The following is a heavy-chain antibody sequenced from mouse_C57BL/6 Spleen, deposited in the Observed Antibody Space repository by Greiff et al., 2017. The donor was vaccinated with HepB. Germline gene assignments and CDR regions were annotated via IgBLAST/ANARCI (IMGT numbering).Heavy chain of an antibody. V-gene: IGHV3-6*01. CDR2: ISYDGSN. J-gene: IGHJ4*01. Sequence: EVQLQQSGPGLVKPSQSLSLTCSVTGYSITSGYYWNWIRQFPGNKLEWMGYISYDGSNNYNPSLKNRISITRDTSKNQFFLKLNSVTTEDTATYYCARRGYGSPMDYWGQGTSVTVSS. CDR3: ARRGYGSPMDY. D-gene: IGHD1-1*01. CDR1: GYSITSGYY.